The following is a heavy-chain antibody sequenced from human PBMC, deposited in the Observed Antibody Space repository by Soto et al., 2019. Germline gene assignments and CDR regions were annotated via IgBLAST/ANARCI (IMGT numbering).Heavy chain of an antibody. CDR1: GGSFSCYY. D-gene: IGHD5-12*01. Sequence: SETLSLTCAVYGGSFSCYYWIWIRQPPGKGLEWIGEINHSGSTNYNPSLKSRVTISVDTSKNQFSLKLSSVTAADTAVYYCARGPGDGYNAWYYYGMDVWGQGTTVTVSS. CDR3: ARGPGDGYNAWYYYGMDV. J-gene: IGHJ6*02. V-gene: IGHV4-34*01. CDR2: INHSGST.